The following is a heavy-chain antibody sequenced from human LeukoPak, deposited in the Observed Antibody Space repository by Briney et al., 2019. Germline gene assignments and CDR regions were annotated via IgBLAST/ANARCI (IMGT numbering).Heavy chain of an antibody. D-gene: IGHD2-2*01. CDR3: ARDRVVPAAMGYYYYYYGMDV. CDR2: INPNSGGT. V-gene: IGHV1-2*02. J-gene: IGHJ6*02. Sequence: ASVKVSCKASGYTFTGYYMHWVRQAPGQGLEWIGWINPNSGGTNYAQKFQGRVTMTRDTSISTAYMELSRLRSDDTAVYYCARDRVVPAAMGYYYYYYGMDVWGQGTTVTVSS. CDR1: GYTFTGYY.